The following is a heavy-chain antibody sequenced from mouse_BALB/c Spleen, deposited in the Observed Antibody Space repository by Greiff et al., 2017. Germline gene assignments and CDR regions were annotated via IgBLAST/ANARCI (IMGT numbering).Heavy chain of an antibody. Sequence: DVKLVESGGGLVKPGGSLKLSCAASGFTFSSYAMSWVRQTPEKRLEWVASISSGGSTYYPDSVKGRFTISRDNARNILYLQMSSLRSEDTAMYYCAREMYGNYYFDYWGQGTTLTVSS. D-gene: IGHD2-10*02. CDR3: AREMYGNYYFDY. V-gene: IGHV5-6-5*01. CDR1: GFTFSSYA. J-gene: IGHJ2*01. CDR2: ISSGGST.